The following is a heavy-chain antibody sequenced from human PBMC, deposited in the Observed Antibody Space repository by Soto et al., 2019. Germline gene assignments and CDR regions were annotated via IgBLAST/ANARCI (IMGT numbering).Heavy chain of an antibody. D-gene: IGHD6-19*01. CDR1: GFTFSSYA. Sequence: EVQLLESGGGLVQPGGSLRLSCAASGFTFSSYAMSWVRQAPGKGLEWVSAISGSGGSTYYADSVKGRFTISRDNSKNTLYLQMNSLRAEDTAVYYCAKDISGWDPLNSLLFDYWGQGTLVTVSS. CDR2: ISGSGGST. J-gene: IGHJ4*02. CDR3: AKDISGWDPLNSLLFDY. V-gene: IGHV3-23*01.